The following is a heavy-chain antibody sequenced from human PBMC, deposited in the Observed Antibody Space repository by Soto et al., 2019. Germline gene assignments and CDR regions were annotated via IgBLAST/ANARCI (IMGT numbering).Heavy chain of an antibody. V-gene: IGHV3-48*02. D-gene: IGHD2-2*01. Sequence: QLVESGGGLVQPGGSLRLSCAPSGFTFGLYPVIWVRQAPGKALEWLSYISPSNSTIYYADSVKGRFTISRDNAKNSLDLQMNGLRDDDTAVYYCARVGRGFCSSTRCYTDGFDLWGQGTVVTVST. CDR2: ISPSNSTI. J-gene: IGHJ3*01. CDR3: ARVGRGFCSSTRCYTDGFDL. CDR1: GFTFGLYP.